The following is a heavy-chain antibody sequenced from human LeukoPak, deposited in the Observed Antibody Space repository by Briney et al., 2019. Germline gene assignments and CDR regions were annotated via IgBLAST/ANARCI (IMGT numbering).Heavy chain of an antibody. J-gene: IGHJ4*02. CDR3: AFQYYYDSSGYTIDY. D-gene: IGHD3-22*01. V-gene: IGHV3-30*02. CDR1: GFTFTYYA. CDR2: IRYDGSNK. Sequence: GGSLRLSCAASGFTFTYYAMHWVRQAPGKGPEWVAFIRYDGSNKYYADSVKGRFTISRDNSKNTLYLQMNSLRAEDTAVYYCAFQYYYDSSGYTIDYWGQGTLVTVSS.